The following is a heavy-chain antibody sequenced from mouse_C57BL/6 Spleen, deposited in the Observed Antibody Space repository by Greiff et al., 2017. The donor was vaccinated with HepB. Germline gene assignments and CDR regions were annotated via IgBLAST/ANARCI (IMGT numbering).Heavy chain of an antibody. CDR3: ARGLGRGYAMDY. CDR1: GYTFTSYW. Sequence: QVQLQQPGAELVKPGASVKLSCKASGYTFTSYWMHWVKQRPGQGLEWIGMIHPNSGSTNYNEKFKSKATLTVDKSSSTAYMQLSSLTSEDSAVYYCARGLGRGYAMDYWGQGTSVTVSS. J-gene: IGHJ4*01. V-gene: IGHV1-64*01. CDR2: IHPNSGST. D-gene: IGHD4-1*01.